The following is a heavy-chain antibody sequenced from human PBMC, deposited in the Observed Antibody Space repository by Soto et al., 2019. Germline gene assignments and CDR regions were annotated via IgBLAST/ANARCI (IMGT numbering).Heavy chain of an antibody. Sequence: QVQLVQSGAEVKKPGASVKVSCKASGYTFTVYYMHWVRQAPVQVLEWMGWINPNSGGTNYAQKFQGRVTMTSDTSISTAYMELSRLRSDDTDVYYCARDTVAGNRPWFDPWGQGTLVTVSS. CDR2: INPNSGGT. CDR3: ARDTVAGNRPWFDP. J-gene: IGHJ5*02. D-gene: IGHD6-19*01. CDR1: GYTFTVYY. V-gene: IGHV1-2*02.